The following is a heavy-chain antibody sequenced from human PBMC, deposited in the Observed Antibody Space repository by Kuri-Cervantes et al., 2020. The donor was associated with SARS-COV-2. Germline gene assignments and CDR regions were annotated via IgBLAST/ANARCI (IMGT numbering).Heavy chain of an antibody. V-gene: IGHV3-30-3*01. J-gene: IGHJ3*02. Sequence: GESLKISCAASGFTFSSYAMHWVRQAPGKGLEWVAVISYDGSNKYYADSVKGRFTISRDNSKNTLYLQMNSLRAEDTAVYYCAKDLGYGDYSDAFDIWGQGTMVTVSS. D-gene: IGHD4-17*01. CDR3: AKDLGYGDYSDAFDI. CDR1: GFTFSSYA. CDR2: ISYDGSNK.